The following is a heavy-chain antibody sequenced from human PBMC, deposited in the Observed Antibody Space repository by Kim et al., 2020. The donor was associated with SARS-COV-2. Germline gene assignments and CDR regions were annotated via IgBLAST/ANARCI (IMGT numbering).Heavy chain of an antibody. D-gene: IGHD6-13*01. V-gene: IGHV4-34*01. CDR1: GGSFSGYY. Sequence: SDTLSLTCAVYGGSFSGYYWSWIRQPPGKGLEWIGEINHSGSTTYNPSLKSRVTISVDTSKNQFSLKLSSVTAADTAVYYCARGVIAAAGNDAFDIWGQGTMVTVSS. CDR3: ARGVIAAAGNDAFDI. J-gene: IGHJ3*02. CDR2: INHSGST.